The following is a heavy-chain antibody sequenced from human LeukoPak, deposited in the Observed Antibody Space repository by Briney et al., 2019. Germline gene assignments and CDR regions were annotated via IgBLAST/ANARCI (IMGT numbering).Heavy chain of an antibody. J-gene: IGHJ6*03. D-gene: IGHD6-19*01. CDR1: GGSISSYY. Sequence: SETLSLTCTVSGGSISSYYWSWIRQPPGKGLEWIGYMHYSGSTNYNPSLKSRVTISVDTSKNQFSLKLSSVTAADTAMYYCARDETYSSDWQSNHYYYYMDVWGKGTTVTVSS. CDR3: ARDETYSSDWQSNHYYYYMDV. CDR2: MHYSGST. V-gene: IGHV4-59*12.